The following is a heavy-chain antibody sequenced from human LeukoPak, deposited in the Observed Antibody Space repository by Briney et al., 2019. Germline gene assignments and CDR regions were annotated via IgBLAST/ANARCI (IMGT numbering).Heavy chain of an antibody. J-gene: IGHJ4*02. CDR2: ISYDGSNK. Sequence: PGGSLRLSCAASGFTFSSYAMHWVRQAPGKGLEWVAVISYDGSNKYYADSVKGRFTISRDNSKNTLYLQMNSLRAEDTAIYYCAHFYGDSPYFFDYWGQGTLVTVSS. V-gene: IGHV3-30*04. CDR1: GFTFSSYA. CDR3: AHFYGDSPYFFDY. D-gene: IGHD4-17*01.